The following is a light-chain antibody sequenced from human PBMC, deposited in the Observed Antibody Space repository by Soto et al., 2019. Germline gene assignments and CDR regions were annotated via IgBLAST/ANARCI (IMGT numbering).Light chain of an antibody. CDR1: QSVSSN. V-gene: IGKV3-20*01. CDR3: QQYGSSGT. Sequence: EIVLTQSPGTLSLSPGEEATLSCRASQSVSSNLAWYQQKHGQAPRLLIYGASTRATGIPDRISGSGSGTDFTLTISRLEPEDFAVYYCQQYGSSGTFGQGTKVDIK. CDR2: GAS. J-gene: IGKJ1*01.